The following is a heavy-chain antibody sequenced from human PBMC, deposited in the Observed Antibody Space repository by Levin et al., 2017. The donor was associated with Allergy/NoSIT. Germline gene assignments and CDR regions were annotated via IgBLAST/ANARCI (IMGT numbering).Heavy chain of an antibody. J-gene: IGHJ6*02. CDR2: ISWNSGSI. CDR1: GFTFDDYA. Sequence: SLKISCAASGFTFDDYAMHWVRQAPGKGLEWVSGISWNSGSIGYADSVKGRFTISRDNAKNSLYLQMNSLRAEDTALYYCAKGSNWNSYYYYYDGMDGWGQGTTVTVSS. CDR3: AKGSNWNSYYYYYDGMDG. V-gene: IGHV3-9*01. D-gene: IGHD1-7*01.